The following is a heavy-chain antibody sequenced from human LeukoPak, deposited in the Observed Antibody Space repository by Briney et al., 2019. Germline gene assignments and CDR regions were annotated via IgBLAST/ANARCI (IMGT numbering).Heavy chain of an antibody. CDR1: GFTFGDYA. D-gene: IGHD3-3*01. V-gene: IGHV3-49*04. J-gene: IGHJ4*02. CDR2: ITRKTYGGTA. CDR3: TRSRITIYGVLKDFNH. Sequence: PGGSLRLSWTASGFTFGDYAMSWVRQAPGKGLEWVGFITRKTYGGTAEYAASVKGRFTISRDDSKSIAYLQMNSLKTEDTAMYYCTRSRITIYGVLKDFNHWGQGTLVTVSS.